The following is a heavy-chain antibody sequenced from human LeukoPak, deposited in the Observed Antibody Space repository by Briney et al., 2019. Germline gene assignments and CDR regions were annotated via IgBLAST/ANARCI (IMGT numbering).Heavy chain of an antibody. CDR1: GLTFSSYA. CDR2: ISGSSGHT. CDR3: AMAVIGSGWTLDY. V-gene: IGHV3-23*01. J-gene: IGHJ4*02. Sequence: GGSLRLSCAASGLTFSSYAMSWVRQAPGKGLEWVSAISGSSGHTYYADSVKGRFTISRDNSKNTLYLELNSLRAEDAAVYFCAMAVIGSGWTLDYWGQGTLVTVS. D-gene: IGHD6-19*01.